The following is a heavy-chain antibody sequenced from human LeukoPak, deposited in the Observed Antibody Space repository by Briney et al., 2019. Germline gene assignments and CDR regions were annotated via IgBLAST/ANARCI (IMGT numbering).Heavy chain of an antibody. D-gene: IGHD1/OR15-1a*01. CDR3: ARVGTAHTHNWFDP. Sequence: SETLSPTCTVSGGSISSGSYYWSWIRQPAGKGLEWIGRIYTSGSTNYNPSLKSRVTISVDTSKNQFSLKLSSVTAADTAVYYCARVGTAHTHNWFDPWGQGTLVTVSS. V-gene: IGHV4-61*02. CDR2: IYTSGST. CDR1: GGSISSGSYY. J-gene: IGHJ5*02.